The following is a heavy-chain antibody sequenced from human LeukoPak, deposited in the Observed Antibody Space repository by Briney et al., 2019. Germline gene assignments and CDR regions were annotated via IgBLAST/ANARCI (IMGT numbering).Heavy chain of an antibody. Sequence: SETLSLTCTVSGGSISSSSYYWGWIRQPPGKGLEWIGSIYYSGSTYYNPSLKSRVTISVDTSKNQFSLKLSSVTAADTAVYYCARAEWELGGGLFDYWGQGTLVTVSS. CDR2: IYYSGST. V-gene: IGHV4-39*07. D-gene: IGHD1-26*01. CDR3: ARAEWELGGGLFDY. CDR1: GGSISSSSYY. J-gene: IGHJ4*02.